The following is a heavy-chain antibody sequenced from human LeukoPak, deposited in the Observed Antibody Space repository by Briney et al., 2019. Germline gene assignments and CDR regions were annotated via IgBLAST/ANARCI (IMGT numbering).Heavy chain of an antibody. CDR2: ISGSGGST. D-gene: IGHD5-24*01. V-gene: IGHV3-23*01. CDR1: GFTFSSYA. Sequence: GGSLRLSCAASGFTFSSYAMSWVRQAPGKGLEWVSAISGSGGSTYYADSVQGRFTISRDNSKNTLYLQMNSLRAEDTAVYYCAKDRRDGYNLFDYWGRGTLVTVSS. J-gene: IGHJ4*02. CDR3: AKDRRDGYNLFDY.